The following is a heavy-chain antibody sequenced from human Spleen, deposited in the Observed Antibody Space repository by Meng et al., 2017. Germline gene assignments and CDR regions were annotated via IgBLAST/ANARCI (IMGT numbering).Heavy chain of an antibody. Sequence: AETLSLTCAVYGGSFSGFHWSWIRQPPGKGLEWTGVIHHSGGTNYNPSLKSRVTISVDTSKKQFSLMLSSVTAADTAVYYYARAPRDTVPLHRAPLAFDIWGQGTMVTVSS. D-gene: IGHD2-2*02. CDR1: GGSFSGFH. CDR2: IHHSGGT. J-gene: IGHJ3*02. CDR3: ARAPRDTVPLHRAPLAFDI. V-gene: IGHV4-34*01.